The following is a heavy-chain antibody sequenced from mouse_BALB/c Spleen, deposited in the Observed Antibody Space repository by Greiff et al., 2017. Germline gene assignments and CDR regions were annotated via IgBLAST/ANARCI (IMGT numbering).Heavy chain of an antibody. J-gene: IGHJ1*01. CDR3: ARYGDYHWYFDV. V-gene: IGHV3-8*02. D-gene: IGHD2-4*01. CDR1: GDSITSGY. Sequence: EVQLVESGPSLVKPSQTLSLTCSVTGDSITSGYWNWIRKFPGNKLEYMGYISYSGSTYYNPSLKSRISITRDTSKNQYYLQLNSVTTEDTATYYCARYGDYHWYFDVWGAGTTVTVSS. CDR2: ISYSGST.